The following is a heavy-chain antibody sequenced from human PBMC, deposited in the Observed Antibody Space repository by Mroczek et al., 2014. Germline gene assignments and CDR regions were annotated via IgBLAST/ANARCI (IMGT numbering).Heavy chain of an antibody. CDR1: GFTFSSYA. V-gene: IGHV3-23*04. CDR2: ISGSGGST. D-gene: IGHD6-19*01. CDR3: ANPLPAVADVFDYFDY. J-gene: IGHJ4*02. Sequence: VQLVESGGGLVQPGGSLRLSCAASGFTFSSYAMSWVRQAPGKGLEWVSAISGSGGSTYYADSVKGRFTISRDNSKNTLYLQMNSLRAEDTAVYYCANPLPAVADVFDYFDYWGQGTLVTVSS.